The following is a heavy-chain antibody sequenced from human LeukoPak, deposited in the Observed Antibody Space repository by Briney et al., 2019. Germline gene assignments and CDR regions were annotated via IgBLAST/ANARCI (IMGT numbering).Heavy chain of an antibody. CDR2: IKEDGSEK. Sequence: GGSLRLSCAASGFTFSNYWMSWVRQAPGKGLEWVANIKEDGSEKYYVDSVKGRFTISRDNAKNSLYLQMNSLRAEDTAVYYCARDFLYCSGGNCPFDYWGQGTLVTVSS. CDR1: GFTFSNYW. J-gene: IGHJ4*02. CDR3: ARDFLYCSGGNCPFDY. D-gene: IGHD2-15*01. V-gene: IGHV3-7*01.